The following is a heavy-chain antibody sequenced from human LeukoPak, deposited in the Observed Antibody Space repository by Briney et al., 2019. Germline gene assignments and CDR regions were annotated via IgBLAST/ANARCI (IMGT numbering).Heavy chain of an antibody. CDR1: GYTFTSYY. CDR2: IIPIFGTA. J-gene: IGHJ6*03. V-gene: IGHV1-69*13. CDR3: VRGASPIVVAPAAKYYYYYMDV. D-gene: IGHD2-2*01. Sequence: ASVKVSCKASGYTFTSYYMHWVRQAPGQGLEWMGGIIPIFGTANYAQKFQGRVTITADESTSTAYMELSSLRSEDTAVYYCVRGASPIVVAPAAKYYYYYMDVWGKGTTVTVSS.